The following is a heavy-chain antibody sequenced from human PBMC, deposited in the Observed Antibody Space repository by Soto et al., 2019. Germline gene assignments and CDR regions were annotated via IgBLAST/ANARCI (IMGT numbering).Heavy chain of an antibody. Sequence: SETLSLTCAVYGGSFSGYYWSWIRQPPGKGLEWIGEINHSGSTNYNPSLKSRVTISVDTSKNQFSLKLSSVTAADTAVYYCARSQKAGYCSGGSCYLGRGWFDPWGQGTLVTVSS. CDR1: GGSFSGYY. J-gene: IGHJ5*02. D-gene: IGHD2-15*01. V-gene: IGHV4-34*01. CDR3: ARSQKAGYCSGGSCYLGRGWFDP. CDR2: INHSGST.